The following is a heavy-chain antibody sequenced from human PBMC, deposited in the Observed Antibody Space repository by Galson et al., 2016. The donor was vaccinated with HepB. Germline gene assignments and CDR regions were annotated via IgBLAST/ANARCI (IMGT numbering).Heavy chain of an antibody. D-gene: IGHD6-6*01. CDR1: GFAFRNFA. Sequence: SLRLSCAASGFAFRNFAMSWVRQAPGNGLQWVSTVSGVDGGTYYAASVKGRFTISSDDSRDTLYLQMNSLSVEETAVYHCAREGGWHYSRTSRGSPYYYYGMDVWGKGTTVTVSS. CDR2: VSGVDGGT. J-gene: IGHJ6*04. CDR3: AREGGWHYSRTSRGSPYYYYGMDV. V-gene: IGHV3-23*01.